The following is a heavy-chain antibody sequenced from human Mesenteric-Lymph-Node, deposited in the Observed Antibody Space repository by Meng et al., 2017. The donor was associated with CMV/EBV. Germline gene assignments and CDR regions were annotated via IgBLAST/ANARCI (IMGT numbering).Heavy chain of an antibody. CDR1: SSGRYD. J-gene: IGHJ5*02. CDR2: IHYSGST. V-gene: IGHV4-61*01. CDR3: AREGSSVIRGIDRHEEFDP. Sequence: SSGRYDWTWIRQPRGKGLEWIGYIHYSGSTNYNPSLKSRVTISIDTSKNQFSLRLSSVTAADTAVYYCAREGSSVIRGIDRHEEFDPWGQGTLVTVSS. D-gene: IGHD3-10*01.